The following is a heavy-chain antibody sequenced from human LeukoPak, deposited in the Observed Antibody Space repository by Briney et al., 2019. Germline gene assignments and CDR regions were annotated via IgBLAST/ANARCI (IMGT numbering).Heavy chain of an antibody. CDR2: IYYSGST. J-gene: IGHJ6*02. CDR3: ARDLRNYYDSSGPYYGMDV. CDR1: GGSISSSSYY. Sequence: KPSETLSLTCTVSGGSISSSSYYWGWIRQPPGKGLGWIGSIYYSGSTYYNPSLKSRVTISVDTSKNQFSLKLSSVTAADTAVYYCARDLRNYYDSSGPYYGMDVWGQGTTVTVSS. V-gene: IGHV4-39*07. D-gene: IGHD3-22*01.